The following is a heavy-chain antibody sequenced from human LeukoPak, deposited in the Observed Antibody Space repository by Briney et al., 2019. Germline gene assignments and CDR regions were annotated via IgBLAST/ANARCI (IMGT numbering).Heavy chain of an antibody. Sequence: GGSLRLSCAASGFTFSSYAMSWVRQAPGKGLEWVSAISGSGGSTYYADSVKGRFTISRDNSKNTLYLQMNSLRAEDTAVYYCAKDRYDYSNYYDAFDIWGQGTMVTVSS. CDR2: ISGSGGST. J-gene: IGHJ3*02. D-gene: IGHD4-11*01. CDR1: GFTFSSYA. CDR3: AKDRYDYSNYYDAFDI. V-gene: IGHV3-23*01.